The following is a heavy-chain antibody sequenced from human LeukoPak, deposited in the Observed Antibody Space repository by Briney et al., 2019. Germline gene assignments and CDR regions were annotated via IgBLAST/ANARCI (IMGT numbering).Heavy chain of an antibody. Sequence: SETLSLTCTVSGYSISSGFYWGWIRQPPGKGLEWIGTMYHSGSTYYNPSLKSRVSISVDTSKNQFSLKLSSVTAADTAVYYCARASDSSGYYYVHDWFDPWGQGTLVTVSS. J-gene: IGHJ5*02. CDR1: GYSISSGFY. CDR3: ARASDSSGYYYVHDWFDP. V-gene: IGHV4-38-2*02. D-gene: IGHD3-22*01. CDR2: MYHSGST.